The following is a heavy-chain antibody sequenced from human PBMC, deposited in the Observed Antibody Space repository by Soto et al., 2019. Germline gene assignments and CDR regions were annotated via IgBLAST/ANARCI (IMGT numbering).Heavy chain of an antibody. CDR3: ARAYTVTNYYYGMDV. V-gene: IGHV1-46*01. D-gene: IGHD4-17*01. J-gene: IGHJ6*02. CDR1: GYTFTSYY. Sequence: ASVKVSCKASGYTFTSYYMHWVRQAPGQGLEWMGIINPSGGSTSYAQKFQDRVTMTRDTSTSTVYMELSSLRSEDTAVYYCARAYTVTNYYYGMDVWGQGTTVTVS. CDR2: INPSGGST.